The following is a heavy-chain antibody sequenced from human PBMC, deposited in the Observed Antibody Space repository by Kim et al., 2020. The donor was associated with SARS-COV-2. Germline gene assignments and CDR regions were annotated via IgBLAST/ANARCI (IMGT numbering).Heavy chain of an antibody. J-gene: IGHJ4*02. D-gene: IGHD3-16*01. Sequence: NHDDSVKGRFYISRDNAKNTLYLQMTSLRAEDTAIYYCARPLYDYVWGTYWGQGTLVTVSS. CDR3: ARPLYDYVWGTY. V-gene: IGHV3-74*01.